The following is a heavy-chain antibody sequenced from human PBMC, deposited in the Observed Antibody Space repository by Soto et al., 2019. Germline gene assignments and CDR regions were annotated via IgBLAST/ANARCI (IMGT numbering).Heavy chain of an antibody. CDR1: GFTFSSYS. J-gene: IGHJ4*02. D-gene: IGHD5-18*01. CDR2: ISTSGSTI. Sequence: EVQLVESGGGLVQPGGSLRLSCAASGFTFSSYSMNWVRQAPGKGLEWVSYISTSGSTIYYADSVEGRFTISRDNAKNSLYLQMNSLRDEDAAVYYCARARGYSYGYVDYWGQGTLVTVCS. CDR3: ARARGYSYGYVDY. V-gene: IGHV3-48*02.